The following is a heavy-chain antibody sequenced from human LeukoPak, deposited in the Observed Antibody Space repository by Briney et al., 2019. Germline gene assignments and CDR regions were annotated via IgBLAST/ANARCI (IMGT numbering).Heavy chain of an antibody. Sequence: SETLSLXCAVSDYSISSGYYWGWIRQPPGKGLEWIGSISYSGSTYYNPSLKSRVTISVDTSKNQFPLKLSSVTAADTAVYYCARDWGYYDSSGYYYGGDAFDIWGQGTMVTVSS. J-gene: IGHJ3*02. D-gene: IGHD3-22*01. CDR1: DYSISSGYY. CDR2: ISYSGST. V-gene: IGHV4-38-2*02. CDR3: ARDWGYYDSSGYYYGGDAFDI.